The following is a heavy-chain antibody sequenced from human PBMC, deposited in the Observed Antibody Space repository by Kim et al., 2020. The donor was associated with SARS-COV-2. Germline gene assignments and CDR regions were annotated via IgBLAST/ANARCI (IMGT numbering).Heavy chain of an antibody. V-gene: IGHV3-33*08. CDR3: ARGGVRAAQYYFDF. CDR2: IWHDGIYK. Sequence: GGSLRLSCEASGFTFSSYDMHWVRQAPGKGLEWVAGIWHDGIYKYSDSVRGRFTISRDTSRSTLSLQMISLRGGDTAVYYCARGGVRAAQYYFDFWGQGTLVTVSS. J-gene: IGHJ4*02. D-gene: IGHD2-8*01. CDR1: GFTFSSYD.